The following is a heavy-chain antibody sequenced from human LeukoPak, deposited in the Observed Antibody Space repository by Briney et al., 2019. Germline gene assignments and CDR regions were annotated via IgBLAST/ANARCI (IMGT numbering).Heavy chain of an antibody. Sequence: PGGSLRLSCAASGFTFSSYWMHWVRQAPGKGLEWVANIKQDGSEKYHVYSVKGRFTISRDNAKNSLYLQMNSLRAEDTAVYYCASSIVAFGYIWGQGTMVTVSS. CDR3: ASSIVAFGYI. D-gene: IGHD2-21*01. V-gene: IGHV3-7*01. CDR1: GFTFSSYW. J-gene: IGHJ3*02. CDR2: IKQDGSEK.